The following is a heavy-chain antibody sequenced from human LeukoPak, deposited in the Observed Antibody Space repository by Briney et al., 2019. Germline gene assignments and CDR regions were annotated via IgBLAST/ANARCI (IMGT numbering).Heavy chain of an antibody. D-gene: IGHD6-19*01. CDR3: AREIAVAGHIDY. CDR1: GCFISSYY. J-gene: IGHJ4*02. Sequence: SETLSLTCTVSGCFISSYYWSWIRQPAGKGVEWVGYIYYSGSTNYNPSLKSRVTISVHTSKNQFSLKLSSVTAADTAVYYCAREIAVAGHIDYWGQGTLVTVSS. CDR2: IYYSGST. V-gene: IGHV4-59*01.